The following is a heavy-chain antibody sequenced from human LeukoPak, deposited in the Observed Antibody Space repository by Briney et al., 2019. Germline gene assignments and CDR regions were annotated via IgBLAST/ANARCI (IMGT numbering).Heavy chain of an antibody. J-gene: IGHJ3*01. D-gene: IGHD2-15*01. V-gene: IGHV3-48*01. CDR2: ISSGNSTI. Sequence: PGGSLRLSCAASGFTFSSYGMHWVRQAPGKGLEWLSYISSGNSTIYYADSVKGRFTVSRDNAKSSLFLQMNSLRAEDTAVYYCARGRSSGVFDVWGQGTMVTVSS. CDR3: ARGRSSGVFDV. CDR1: GFTFSSYG.